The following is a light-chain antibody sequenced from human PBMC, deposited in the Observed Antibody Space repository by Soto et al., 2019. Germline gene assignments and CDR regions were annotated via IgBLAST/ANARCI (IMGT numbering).Light chain of an antibody. CDR3: QQSYSAPYT. CDR1: QTIARS. V-gene: IGKV1-39*01. J-gene: IGKJ2*01. Sequence: DIQMTQSPSSLSASVGDRVSISCRTSQTIARSLNWYQQKPGKAPQVLISGAASLQRGVPSRFSGSGSGTEFTLSISSLQPEDFATYFCQQSYSAPYTFGQGTRLEI. CDR2: GAA.